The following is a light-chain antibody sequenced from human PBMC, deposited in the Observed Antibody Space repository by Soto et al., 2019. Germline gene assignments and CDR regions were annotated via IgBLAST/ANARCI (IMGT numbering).Light chain of an antibody. V-gene: IGKV3-15*01. CDR1: QSIRSY. CDR3: QHYNNWPPDYT. Sequence: MTQSPATLSVSPGETATLSCRASQSIRSYLAWYQQKPGQAPRLLIYGASMRATGVPTRFSGSGSGTEFTLTISSLQSEDFAVYYCQHYNNWPPDYTFGQGTKVDIK. CDR2: GAS. J-gene: IGKJ2*01.